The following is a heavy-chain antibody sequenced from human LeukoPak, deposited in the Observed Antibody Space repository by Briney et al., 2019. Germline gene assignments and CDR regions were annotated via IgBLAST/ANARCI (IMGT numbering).Heavy chain of an antibody. Sequence: GGSLRLSCAASGFTFSSYGMHWVRQAPGKGLEWVAVISYDGSNKYYADSVKGRFTISRDNSKNTLYLQMNSLRAEDTAVYYCAKDDHDYWGQGTLVTVSS. CDR3: AKDDHDY. V-gene: IGHV3-30*18. CDR2: ISYDGSNK. CDR1: GFTFSSYG. J-gene: IGHJ4*02.